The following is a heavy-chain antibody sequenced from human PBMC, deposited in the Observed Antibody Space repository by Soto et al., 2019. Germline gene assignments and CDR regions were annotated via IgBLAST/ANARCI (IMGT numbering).Heavy chain of an antibody. Sequence: SETLSLTCVVSGGSVTNTTYFWGWIRQPPGKGPEWIGSIYYSGTTYSNPSLKSRLTMSIDTSKNQFSLKLSSVTAADTAVYYCARRRYAGYSYGLYRFDPXGQGALVTVSS. CDR1: GGSVTNTTYF. CDR2: IYYSGTT. D-gene: IGHD5-18*01. CDR3: ARRRYAGYSYGLYRFDP. J-gene: IGHJ5*02. V-gene: IGHV4-39*01.